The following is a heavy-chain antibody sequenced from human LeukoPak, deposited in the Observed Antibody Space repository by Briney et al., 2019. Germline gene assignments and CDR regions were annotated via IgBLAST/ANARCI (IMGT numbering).Heavy chain of an antibody. D-gene: IGHD4-23*01. Sequence: EASETLSLTCTVSGGSISSSRYYWGWIRQPPGKGLERIGEINHSGSTNYNPSLKSRVTISVDTSKNQFSLKLSSVTAADTAVYYCARRWRRYGGNAIDYWGQGTLVTVSS. CDR3: ARRWRRYGGNAIDY. J-gene: IGHJ4*02. CDR1: GGSISSSRYY. CDR2: INHSGST. V-gene: IGHV4-39*07.